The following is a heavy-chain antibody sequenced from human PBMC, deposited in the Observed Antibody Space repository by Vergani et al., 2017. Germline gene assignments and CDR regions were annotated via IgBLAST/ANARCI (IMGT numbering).Heavy chain of an antibody. V-gene: IGHV1-69*09. CDR1: GYTFTGYY. D-gene: IGHD5-18*01. Sequence: QVQLVQSGAEVKKPGASVKVSCKASGYTFTGYYMHWVRQAPGQGLEWMGWIIPILGIANYAQKFQGRVTITADKSTSTAYMELSSLRSEDTAVYYCASRGSYGQSRSFDYWGQGTLVTVSS. J-gene: IGHJ4*02. CDR2: IIPILGIA. CDR3: ASRGSYGQSRSFDY.